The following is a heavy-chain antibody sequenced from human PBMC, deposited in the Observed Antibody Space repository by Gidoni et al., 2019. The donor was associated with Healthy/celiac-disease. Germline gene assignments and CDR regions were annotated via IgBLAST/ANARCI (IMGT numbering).Heavy chain of an antibody. CDR3: ARDKPRVGGTNLDF. Sequence: EVQLVECGGGLVQPDLPAECVRHVCPRSRHSHPGKGLEWVANVRQDGSAKYYGDSVKGRFTITRDNANNSLFLQMNTLRAEDAAVYYCARDKPRVGGTNLDFWGQGTLVTVSS. J-gene: IGHJ4*02. D-gene: IGHD1-26*01. CDR1: VRHVCPR. CDR2: VRQDGSAK. V-gene: IGHV3-7*01.